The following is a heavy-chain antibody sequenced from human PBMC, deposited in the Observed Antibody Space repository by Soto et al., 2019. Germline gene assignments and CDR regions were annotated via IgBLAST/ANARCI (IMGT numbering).Heavy chain of an antibody. CDR3: AHRPSSTYSDILTGYYLDAFDI. J-gene: IGHJ3*02. Sequence: SGPTLVNPTQTLTLTCTFSGFSLSTSGVGVAWIRQPPGKALEWLALIYWDDDKRYSPSLKSRLTITKDTSKNQVVLTMTNMEPVDTATYYCAHRPSSTYSDILTGYYLDAFDIWGQGTMVTVSS. V-gene: IGHV2-5*02. D-gene: IGHD3-9*01. CDR1: GFSLSTSGVG. CDR2: IYWDDDK.